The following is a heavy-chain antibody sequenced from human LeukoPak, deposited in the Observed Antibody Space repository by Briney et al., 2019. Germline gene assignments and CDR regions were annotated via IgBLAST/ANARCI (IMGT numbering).Heavy chain of an antibody. J-gene: IGHJ5*02. CDR3: ARGGSIHRTFDP. CDR1: GGSISSGGYS. CDR2: IYHSGST. Sequence: SQTLSLTCAVSGGSISSGGYSWSWIRQPPGKGLEWIGYIYHSGSTYYNPSLKSRVTISVDRSKNQFSLKPSSVTAADTAVYYCARGGSIHRTFDPWGQGTLVTVSS. D-gene: IGHD2-21*01. V-gene: IGHV4-30-2*01.